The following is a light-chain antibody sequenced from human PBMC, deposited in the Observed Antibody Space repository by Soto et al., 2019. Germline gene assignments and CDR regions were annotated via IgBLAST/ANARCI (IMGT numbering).Light chain of an antibody. CDR1: QSVSSSY. CDR3: QQYGNSPQT. V-gene: IGKV3-20*01. CDR2: GAS. J-gene: IGKJ2*01. Sequence: EIVLTQSPGTLSLSPGESATLSCRASQSVSSSYLAWYQQRPGQPPSLLIYGASSGATGIPDRFSGSGSGTDFTLTISRLEPEDFAVYYCQQYGNSPQTFGQGTKLEIK.